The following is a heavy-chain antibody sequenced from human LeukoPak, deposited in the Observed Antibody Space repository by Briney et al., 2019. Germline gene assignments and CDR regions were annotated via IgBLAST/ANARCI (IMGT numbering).Heavy chain of an antibody. D-gene: IGHD2-2*01. Sequence: GGSLKLSCAASGFTFSGSAMAWVRQASGKGLEWVGRIRSKANSYATAYAASVKGRFTISRDDSKNTAYLQMNSLKTEDTAVYYCTRLLGYCSSTSCQRHFDYWGQGTLVTVSS. CDR3: TRLLGYCSSTSCQRHFDY. CDR1: GFTFSGSA. J-gene: IGHJ4*02. V-gene: IGHV3-73*01. CDR2: IRSKANSYAT.